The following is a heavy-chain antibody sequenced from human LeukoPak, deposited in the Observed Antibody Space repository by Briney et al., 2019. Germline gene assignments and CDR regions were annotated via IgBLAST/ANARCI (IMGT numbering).Heavy chain of an antibody. Sequence: GGSLRLSCAASGFTFSSYWMSWVRQAPGNVLEWVANIKQDGSEKYYVDSVKGQFTISRDNAKNSLYLQMNSLRAEDTAVYYCARDGGYCTSTSCYFNYYYGLDVWGQGTTVTVSS. CDR2: IKQDGSEK. CDR3: ARDGGYCTSTSCYFNYYYGLDV. J-gene: IGHJ6*02. D-gene: IGHD2-2*03. V-gene: IGHV3-7*01. CDR1: GFTFSSYW.